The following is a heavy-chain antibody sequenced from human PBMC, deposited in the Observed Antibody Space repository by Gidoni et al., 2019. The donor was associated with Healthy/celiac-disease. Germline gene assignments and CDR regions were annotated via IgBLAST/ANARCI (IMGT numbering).Heavy chain of an antibody. J-gene: IGHJ4*02. CDR2: INPNSGGT. Sequence: QVQLVQSGAEVKKPGASVKVSCKASGYTFTGYYMPWVRQAPGQGLEWMGWINPNSGGTNYAQKFQGRVTMTRDTSISTAYMELSRLRSDDTAVYYCARDIMVRGVIGYFDYWGQGTLVTVSS. V-gene: IGHV1-2*02. CDR1: GYTFTGYY. D-gene: IGHD3-10*01. CDR3: ARDIMVRGVIGYFDY.